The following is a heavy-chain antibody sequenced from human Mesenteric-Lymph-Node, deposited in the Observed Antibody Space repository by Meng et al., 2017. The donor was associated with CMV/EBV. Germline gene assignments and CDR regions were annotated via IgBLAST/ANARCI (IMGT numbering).Heavy chain of an antibody. CDR2: IYYTGAT. Sequence: SETLSLTCTVSGDSVTSPGNFWTWIRQPPGKGLECIGYIYYTGATNYNPSLKGRVTISLDTSKNQFSLNLNSVTAADTALYYCARSVDRLDLDYWGQGTLVTVSS. V-gene: IGHV4-61*08. CDR3: ARSVDRLDLDY. J-gene: IGHJ4*02. CDR1: GDSVTSPGNF. D-gene: IGHD5-12*01.